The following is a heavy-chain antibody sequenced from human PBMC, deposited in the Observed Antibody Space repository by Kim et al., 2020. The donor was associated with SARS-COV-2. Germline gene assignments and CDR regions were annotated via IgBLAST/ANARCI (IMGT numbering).Heavy chain of an antibody. V-gene: IGHV4-39*01. CDR2: IFYSGKT. CDR1: SGSISSYNYY. CDR3: ASQRPGYDQNDC. Sequence: SETLSLTCTVSSGSISSYNYYWGWFRQPPGGGLEWVGAIFYSGKTYYSPSLKSRLTISFVTSKNQFSLKLNSVTAADTAVYFCASQRPGYDQNDCWGQGTLVTVSS. J-gene: IGHJ4*02. D-gene: IGHD3-9*01.